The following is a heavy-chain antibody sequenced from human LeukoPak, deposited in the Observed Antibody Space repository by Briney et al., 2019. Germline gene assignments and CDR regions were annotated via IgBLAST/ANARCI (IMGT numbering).Heavy chain of an antibody. CDR1: GFTFSDYG. V-gene: IGHV3-33*01. Sequence: GGSLRLSCAASGFTFSDYGIHWVRQAPGQGLEWVALIWYDGSKKYYADSVKGRFTISRDNTKNTLYLQLNSLRADDTAVYYCARTHSSSSTLDLWGQGTVVTVSS. J-gene: IGHJ5*02. D-gene: IGHD6-6*01. CDR3: ARTHSSSSTLDL. CDR2: IWYDGSKK.